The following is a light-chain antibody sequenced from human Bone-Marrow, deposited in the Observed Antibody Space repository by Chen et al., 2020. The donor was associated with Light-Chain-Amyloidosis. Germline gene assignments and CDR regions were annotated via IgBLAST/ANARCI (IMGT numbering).Light chain of an antibody. V-gene: IGLV2-14*01. CDR3: SSFTSSSSYV. CDR2: AVS. J-gene: IGLJ1*01. CDR1: SGDVGTFYY. Sequence: QSALTQPASVSGSPGQSITISCTVTSGDVGTFYYVSWYQQHPGKAPKVMIYAVSNRPSGVSSRFSDANSGSAASLTISGLQSEDEADYYYSSFTSSSSYVFGPGNKVTVL.